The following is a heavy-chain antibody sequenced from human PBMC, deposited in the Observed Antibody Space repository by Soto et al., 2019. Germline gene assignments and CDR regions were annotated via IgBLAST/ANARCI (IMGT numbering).Heavy chain of an antibody. J-gene: IGHJ4*02. CDR2: ISWHSGSI. Sequence: EVQLVESGGGLVQPGGSLRLSCAASGFTFDDYSMHWVRQAPGRGLEWVSGISWHSGSIDYADSVKGRFTISRDNAKNFLYLEMNSLSPEDKALYYCARGDLGAVAGYFEYWGQGTLVNVSS. D-gene: IGHD6-19*01. CDR1: GFTFDDYS. CDR3: ARGDLGAVAGYFEY. V-gene: IGHV3-9*01.